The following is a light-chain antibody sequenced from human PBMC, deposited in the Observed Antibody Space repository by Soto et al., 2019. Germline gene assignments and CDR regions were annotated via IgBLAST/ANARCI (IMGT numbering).Light chain of an antibody. V-gene: IGKV1-39*01. CDR3: QKRSNWPSWA. J-gene: IGKJ1*01. CDR1: QSISSY. Sequence: DIQMTQSPSSLSASVGDRVTITCRASQSISSYLNWYQQKLGKAPKLLIYAASSLQSGVPSRFSGTASATDLTLTISSLQNVDFALYYCQKRSNWPSWACGQGT. CDR2: AAS.